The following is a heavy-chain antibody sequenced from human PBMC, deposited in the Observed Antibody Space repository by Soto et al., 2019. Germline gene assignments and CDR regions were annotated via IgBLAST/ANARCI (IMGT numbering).Heavy chain of an antibody. J-gene: IGHJ6*02. CDR1: GFTFGDYA. V-gene: IGHV3-49*03. D-gene: IGHD3-22*01. Sequence: PGVSLRLSCTASGFTFGDYAMSWFRQAPGKGLEWVGFIRSKAYGGTTEYAASVKGRFTISRDDSKSIAYLQMNSLKTEDTAVYYCTRGTMIVDYYYGMDVWGQGTTVTVSS. CDR2: IRSKAYGGTT. CDR3: TRGTMIVDYYYGMDV.